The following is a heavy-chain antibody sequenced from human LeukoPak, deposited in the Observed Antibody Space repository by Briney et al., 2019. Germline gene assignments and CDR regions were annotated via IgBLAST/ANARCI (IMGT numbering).Heavy chain of an antibody. CDR2: IKSGSTII. CDR3: ARVHNTVH. V-gene: IGHV3-11*04. Sequence: GGSLRLSCAASGFSLSDYYVNWLRQVPGKGLEWVSYIKSGSTIIFYADSVKGRFRVSRDNANNSVHLQMTNLRDDDTAVYYCARVHNTVHWGQGVQVTVSS. CDR1: GFSLSDYY. D-gene: IGHD4-11*01. J-gene: IGHJ4*02.